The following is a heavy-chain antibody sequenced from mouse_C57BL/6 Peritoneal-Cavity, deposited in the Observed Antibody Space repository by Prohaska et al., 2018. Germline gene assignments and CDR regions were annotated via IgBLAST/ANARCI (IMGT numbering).Heavy chain of an antibody. CDR3: MRYGNYWYFDV. D-gene: IGHD2-1*01. Sequence: EVQLLETGGGLVQPGGSRGLSCEGSGFTFSGFWMSWVRQTPGKTLEWIGDINSVGSAINYAPSIKDRFTSFRDNDKSTLYLQMSNVRSEDTATYFCMRYGNYWYFDVWGTGTTVTVSS. CDR1: GFTFSGFW. J-gene: IGHJ1*03. CDR2: INSVGSAI. V-gene: IGHV11-2*01.